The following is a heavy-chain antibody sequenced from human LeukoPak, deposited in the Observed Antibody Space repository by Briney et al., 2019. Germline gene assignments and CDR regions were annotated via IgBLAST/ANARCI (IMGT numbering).Heavy chain of an antibody. Sequence: GGSLRLSCAASGFTFDDYAMHWVRQAPGKGLEWVSLISWDGGSTYYADSVKGRFTISRDNSKNSLYLQMNSLRAEDTALYYCAKSGRFDYYYYMDVWGKETTVTVPS. D-gene: IGHD3-10*01. J-gene: IGHJ6*03. V-gene: IGHV3-43D*04. CDR2: ISWDGGST. CDR3: AKSGRFDYYYYMDV. CDR1: GFTFDDYA.